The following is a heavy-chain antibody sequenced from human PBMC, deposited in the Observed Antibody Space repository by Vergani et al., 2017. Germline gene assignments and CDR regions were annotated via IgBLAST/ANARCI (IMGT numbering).Heavy chain of an antibody. J-gene: IGHJ6*03. CDR2: INHSGST. CDR1: GGSFSGYY. D-gene: IGHD4-17*01. Sequence: QVQLQQWGAGLLKPSETLSLTCAVYGGSFSGYYWSWIRQPPGKGLEWIGEINHSGSTNYNPSLKSRVTISVDTSKNQFSLKLSSVTAADTAVYYCARVNEGVTTGIYDYYYYYYMDVWGKGTTVTVSS. V-gene: IGHV4-34*01. CDR3: ARVNEGVTTGIYDYYYYYYMDV.